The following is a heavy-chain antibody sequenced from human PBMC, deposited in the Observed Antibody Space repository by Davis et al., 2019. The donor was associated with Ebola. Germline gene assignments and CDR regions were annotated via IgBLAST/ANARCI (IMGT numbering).Heavy chain of an antibody. CDR2: IDPSDSYT. V-gene: IGHV5-10-1*01. CDR1: GYSFTTYW. D-gene: IGHD6-13*01. CDR3: ARPSSSRHNDAFDI. J-gene: IGHJ3*02. Sequence: GESLKISCKGSGYSFTTYWITWVRQMPGKGLEWMGRIDPSDSYTTYSPSFQGHVTMSADKSVSTAYLQWNSLKASDTAMYYCARPSSSRHNDAFDIWGQGTMVTVSS.